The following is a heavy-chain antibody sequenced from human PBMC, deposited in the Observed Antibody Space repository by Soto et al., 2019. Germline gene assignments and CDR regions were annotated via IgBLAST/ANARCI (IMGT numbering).Heavy chain of an antibody. D-gene: IGHD3-3*01. CDR3: ARDKAMRIFGEVIGVFDY. J-gene: IGHJ4*02. V-gene: IGHV1-18*01. Sequence: PGGSLRLSCKTSAYTFSNYGSSWVRQAPGQGNEWMGWISGHNGHTSSAQKFQGRVTLTTDTATNTGYLGGVRLRSDDTAVYYCARDKAMRIFGEVIGVFDYWGQRTLVAVSS. CDR2: ISGHNGHT. CDR1: AYTFSNYG.